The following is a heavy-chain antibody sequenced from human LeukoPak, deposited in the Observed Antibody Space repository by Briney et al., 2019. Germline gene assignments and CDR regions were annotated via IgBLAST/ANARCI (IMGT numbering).Heavy chain of an antibody. D-gene: IGHD1-26*01. CDR2: IKSKADGETT. V-gene: IGHV3-15*01. CDR3: STSGSVGATRANY. Sequence: PGGSLRLSCAASGFTVSNACMSWVRQAPGKGLEWVGRIKSKADGETTDFPAPVKGRFTLSRDDSKNTLYMQMTSLKIEDTAVYYCSTSGSVGATRANYWGQGTLVTVSS. J-gene: IGHJ4*02. CDR1: GFTVSNAC.